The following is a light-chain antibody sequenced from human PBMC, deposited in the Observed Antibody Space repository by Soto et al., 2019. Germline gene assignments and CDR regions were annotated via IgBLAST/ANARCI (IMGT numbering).Light chain of an antibody. Sequence: QSVLTQPPSASGTPGQGVVISCSGSSSNIGNNPVNWYQQLPGTAPKLLVYSNDRRPSGVPERFSSSKSGTSASLAISGLQSEDEADYYCATWDDGLNGPVFGGGTKLTVL. CDR3: ATWDDGLNGPV. V-gene: IGLV1-44*01. CDR1: SSNIGNNP. CDR2: SND. J-gene: IGLJ2*01.